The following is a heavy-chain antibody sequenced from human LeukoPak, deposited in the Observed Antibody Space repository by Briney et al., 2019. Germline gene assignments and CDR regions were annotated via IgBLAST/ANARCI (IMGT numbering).Heavy chain of an antibody. D-gene: IGHD3-3*01. J-gene: IGHJ4*02. CDR1: GFTFDDYA. Sequence: SGGSLRLSCAASGFTFDDYAMHWVRQAPGKGLEWVSGISWNSGSIGYADSVKGRFTISRDNAKNSLYLQMNSLRAEDTALYYCAKDTIFGVVTSPDSYSDYWGQGTLVTVSS. CDR3: AKDTIFGVVTSPDSYSDY. V-gene: IGHV3-9*01. CDR2: ISWNSGSI.